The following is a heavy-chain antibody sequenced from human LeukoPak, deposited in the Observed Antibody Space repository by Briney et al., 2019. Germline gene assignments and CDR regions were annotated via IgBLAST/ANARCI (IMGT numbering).Heavy chain of an antibody. J-gene: IGHJ4*02. CDR1: GVSISSSNSY. CDR2: IYYSGKT. V-gene: IGHV4-39*01. D-gene: IGHD3/OR15-3a*01. CDR3: ARQTGSGLFILP. Sequence: PSETLSLTCTVSGVSISSSNSYWGWNRQSPGKGLEWIGSIYYSGKTYYNSSLKSRVTISIDTSANLFSLKLNSVTAADTAFYFCARQTGSGLFILPGGQGTLVTVSS.